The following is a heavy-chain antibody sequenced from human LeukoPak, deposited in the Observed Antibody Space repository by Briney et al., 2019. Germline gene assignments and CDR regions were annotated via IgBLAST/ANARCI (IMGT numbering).Heavy chain of an antibody. Sequence: SETLSLTCTVSGGSISTYYWSWIRQPPGKGLEWIGYIYSSGSTNYNPSVKSRVTISVDTSKNQFSLKLSSVTAADTAVYYCARRNQYCSGGSCYSHYDNWGQGTLVTVSS. CDR2: IYSSGST. V-gene: IGHV4-59*08. CDR1: GGSISTYY. D-gene: IGHD2-15*01. CDR3: ARRNQYCSGGSCYSHYDN. J-gene: IGHJ4*02.